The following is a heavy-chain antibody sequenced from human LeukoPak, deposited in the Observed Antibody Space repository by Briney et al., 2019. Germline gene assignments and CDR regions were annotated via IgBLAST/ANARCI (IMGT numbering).Heavy chain of an antibody. V-gene: IGHV3-74*01. CDR3: ISDHTGHDDC. D-gene: IGHD1-1*01. CDR2: INIDGSTT. J-gene: IGHJ4*02. Sequence: GALRLSCAASGFTFDDYGMTWVRQVPGKGLVWVSRINIDGSTTTYADSVKGRFTISRDNAKNTLSLQMNSLRADDTAVYYCISDHTGHDDCWGQGTLVTVSS. CDR1: GFTFDDYG.